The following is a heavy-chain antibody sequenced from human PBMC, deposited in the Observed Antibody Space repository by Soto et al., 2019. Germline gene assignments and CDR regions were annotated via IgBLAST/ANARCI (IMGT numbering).Heavy chain of an antibody. CDR1: GYTFTSYG. CDR3: ARDPAIAARPSDDAFDI. Sequence: ASVKVSCKASGYTFTSYGISWVRQAPGQGLEWMGWISAYNGNTNYAQKLQGRVTMTTDTSTSTAYMELRSLRSDDTAVYYCARDPAIAARPSDDAFDIWGQGTMVTVSS. D-gene: IGHD6-6*01. J-gene: IGHJ3*02. CDR2: ISAYNGNT. V-gene: IGHV1-18*04.